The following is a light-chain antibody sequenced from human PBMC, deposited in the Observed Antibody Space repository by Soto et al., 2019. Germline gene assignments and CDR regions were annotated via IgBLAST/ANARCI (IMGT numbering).Light chain of an antibody. CDR2: DAS. CDR3: LQYSSHSWT. J-gene: IGKJ1*01. V-gene: IGKV1-5*01. CDR1: RSISDW. Sequence: DIQMTQSPFTLSASVGDRVTITCRASRSISDWLAWYQQKPGKAPELLIFDASNLKSGVSSRFSGSGSGTEFTLTISRLQPDDVATYYCLQYSSHSWTFGQGTKVDI.